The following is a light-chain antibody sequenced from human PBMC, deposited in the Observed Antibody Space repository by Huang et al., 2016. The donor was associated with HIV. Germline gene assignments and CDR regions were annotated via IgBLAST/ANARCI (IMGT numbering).Light chain of an antibody. J-gene: IGKJ4*01. Sequence: EIVMTQSPATLSVSLGGRATLSCRASKTVTINVAWYQHKPGQDPRRLIVGAATRASGIPTRVSGSGSGTEYTISISGLQSEDFAVYYCQLYNHWPPVTFGGGTKVEIK. V-gene: IGKV3-15*01. CDR1: KTVTIN. CDR2: GAA. CDR3: QLYNHWPPVT.